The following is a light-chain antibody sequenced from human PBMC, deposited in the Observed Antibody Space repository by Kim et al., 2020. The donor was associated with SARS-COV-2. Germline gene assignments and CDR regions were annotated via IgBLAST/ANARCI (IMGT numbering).Light chain of an antibody. V-gene: IGKV3-11*01. CDR1: QSIFTY. J-gene: IGKJ2*01. CDR3: QQRTNWPTYT. CDR2: DAS. Sequence: EVVLTQSPATLSLSPGERATLSCRASQSIFTYLAWYQQLPGQAPRLLIYDASERATGIPARFSGSGSGTDFTLTISSLEPEDFAIYYCQQRTNWPTYTFGQGTKLEI.